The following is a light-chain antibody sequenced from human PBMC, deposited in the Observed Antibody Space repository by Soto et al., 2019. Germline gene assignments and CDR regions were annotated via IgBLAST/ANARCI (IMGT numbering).Light chain of an antibody. Sequence: QSVLTQSSSASASLGSSVKLTCTLSSGHSRYIIAWHQQQPGQAPRYLMKLEGSGSYNKGSGLPDRFSGSTSGADRYLTISNLQFEDEADYYCETWDFNTRVFGGGTKLTVL. CDR2: LEGSGSY. CDR1: SGHSRYI. CDR3: ETWDFNTRV. V-gene: IGLV4-60*02. J-gene: IGLJ3*02.